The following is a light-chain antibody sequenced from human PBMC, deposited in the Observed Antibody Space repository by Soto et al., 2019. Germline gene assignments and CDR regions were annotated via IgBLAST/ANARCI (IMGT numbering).Light chain of an antibody. CDR2: DAS. Sequence: ESVLTQSPGTLSLSPGERATLSCRASQSVRSNYLAWYQQKPGQAPRFLIYDASSRATGIPDRFSGSGSGTDFTLTISRPEPEDFAVYYCQQYGSSPLTLGGGTKVDIK. V-gene: IGKV3-20*01. J-gene: IGKJ4*01. CDR1: QSVRSNY. CDR3: QQYGSSPLT.